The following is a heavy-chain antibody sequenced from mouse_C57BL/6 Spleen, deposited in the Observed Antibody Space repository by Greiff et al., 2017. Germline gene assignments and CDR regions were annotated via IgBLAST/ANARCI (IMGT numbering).Heavy chain of an antibody. J-gene: IGHJ3*01. CDR2: IHPNRGST. V-gene: IGHV1-64*01. CDR1: GYTFTSYW. D-gene: IGHD2-12*01. Sequence: QVQLQQPGAELVKPGASVKLSCKASGYTFTSYWMHWVKQRPGQGLEWIGMIHPNRGSTNYNETFKSKATLTVDKSSSTAYMQLSSLTSEDSAVDDCARGYSNDVDWFADWGQGTLVTVSA. CDR3: ARGYSNDVDWFAD.